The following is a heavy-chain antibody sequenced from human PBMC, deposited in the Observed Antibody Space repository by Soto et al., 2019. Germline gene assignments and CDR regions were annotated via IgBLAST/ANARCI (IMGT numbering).Heavy chain of an antibody. CDR3: ARGDSTDCSNGVCSFFYNHDMDV. Sequence: ASVKVSCKASGYSFTDYHIHWVRQAPGQGLEWLGRINPKSGGTSTAQKFQGWVTMTTDTSIGTASMELTRLTSDDTAIYYCARGDSTDCSNGVCSFFYNHDMDVWGQGTRSPS. J-gene: IGHJ6*02. D-gene: IGHD2-8*01. V-gene: IGHV1-2*04. CDR2: INPKSGGT. CDR1: GYSFTDYH.